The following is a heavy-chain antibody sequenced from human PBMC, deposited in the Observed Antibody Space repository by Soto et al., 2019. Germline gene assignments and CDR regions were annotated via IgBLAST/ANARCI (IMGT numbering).Heavy chain of an antibody. CDR1: GFTFDTYG. J-gene: IGHJ6*02. D-gene: IGHD1-1*01. CDR3: ARVTPGNNLYYFSGLDV. V-gene: IGHV3-30-3*01. CDR2: ISYEGSNA. Sequence: GGSLRLSCVASGFTFDTYGIHWVRQAPGKGLQWVALISYEGSNAYYADSVRGRFTISRDNSKNTLYLQINALRPEDTGVYYCARVTPGNNLYYFSGLDVWGQGTSVTVSS.